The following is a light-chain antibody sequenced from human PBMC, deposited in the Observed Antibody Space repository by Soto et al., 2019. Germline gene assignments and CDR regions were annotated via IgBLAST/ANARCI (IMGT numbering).Light chain of an antibody. CDR1: QSVSGY. CDR2: DTS. V-gene: IGKV3-11*01. CDR3: QQRYNWPPLT. J-gene: IGKJ4*01. Sequence: EIVLTQSPATLSLSPGDRATLSCRTSQSVSGYLAWYQHKPGQAPRLLIYDTSNSATGIPARFIGSGSGTDFTLTISSLEPEDFAVYYCQQRYNWPPLTFGGGTTVEIK.